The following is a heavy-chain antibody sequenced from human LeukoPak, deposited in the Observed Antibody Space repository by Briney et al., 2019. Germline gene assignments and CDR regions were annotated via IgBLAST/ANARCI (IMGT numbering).Heavy chain of an antibody. D-gene: IGHD1-1*01. Sequence: GGSLRLSCAASGFTFSDHYMSWIRQAPGKGLEWISYIKNSADTIYYADSVKGRFSISRDNAKNSLYLQMNSLRAEDTAVYYCARGGTTGTTPGDYFDYWGQGTLVTVSS. CDR1: GFTFSDHY. V-gene: IGHV3-11*04. CDR3: ARGGTTGTTPGDYFDY. J-gene: IGHJ4*02. CDR2: IKNSADTI.